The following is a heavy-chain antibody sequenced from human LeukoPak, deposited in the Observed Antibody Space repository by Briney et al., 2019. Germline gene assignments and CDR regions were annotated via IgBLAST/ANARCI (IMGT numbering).Heavy chain of an antibody. CDR2: IYHSGST. D-gene: IGHD5-12*01. J-gene: IGHJ4*02. V-gene: IGHV4-38-2*02. Sequence: SETLSLTCTVSGYSISSGYYWGWIRQPPGKGLEWIGSIYHSGSTYYNPSLKSRVTISVDTSKNQFSLKLNSVTAADTAVYYCARAANYDLGPMAYWGQGTLVTVSS. CDR1: GYSISSGYY. CDR3: ARAANYDLGPMAY.